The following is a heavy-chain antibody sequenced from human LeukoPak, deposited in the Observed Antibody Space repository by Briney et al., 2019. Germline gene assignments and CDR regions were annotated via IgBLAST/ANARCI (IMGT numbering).Heavy chain of an antibody. CDR1: GGSISSYY. J-gene: IGHJ5*02. Sequence: SETLSLTCTVSGGSISSYYWSWIRQPPGKGLEWIGYIYYSGSTNYNPSLKSRVTISVDTSKNQFSLKLSSVTAADTAVYYCAREERLLWFGELYGVWFDPWGQGTPVTVSS. CDR2: IYYSGST. D-gene: IGHD3-10*01. V-gene: IGHV4-59*01. CDR3: AREERLLWFGELYGVWFDP.